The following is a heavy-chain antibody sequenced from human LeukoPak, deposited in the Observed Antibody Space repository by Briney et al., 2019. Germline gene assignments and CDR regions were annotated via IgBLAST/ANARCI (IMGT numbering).Heavy chain of an antibody. CDR1: GFTFSYYA. CDR3: ARDFDSSGSYYGVFDY. D-gene: IGHD3-22*01. Sequence: GGSLRLSCAASGFTFSYYAMSWVRQAPGKGLEWVSAITGNGGATYNADTVKGRFTISRDSSKNTLFLQMNSLRAEDTAVYYCARDFDSSGSYYGVFDYWGQGTLVTVSS. V-gene: IGHV3-23*01. CDR2: ITGNGGAT. J-gene: IGHJ4*02.